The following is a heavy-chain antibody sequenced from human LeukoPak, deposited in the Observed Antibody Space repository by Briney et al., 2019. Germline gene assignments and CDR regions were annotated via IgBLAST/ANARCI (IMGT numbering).Heavy chain of an antibody. V-gene: IGHV3-9*01. CDR3: AKDYCGGDCYSGWYFDL. J-gene: IGHJ2*01. D-gene: IGHD2-21*02. Sequence: GGSLRLSCAASGFTVDDYAIHSVRQAPGNGLEWVAGISYNSDTITYADSVKGRFTISRDNAKNSLYLQMNSLRAEDTALYYCAKDYCGGDCYSGWYFDLWGRGTLVTVSS. CDR2: ISYNSDTI. CDR1: GFTVDDYA.